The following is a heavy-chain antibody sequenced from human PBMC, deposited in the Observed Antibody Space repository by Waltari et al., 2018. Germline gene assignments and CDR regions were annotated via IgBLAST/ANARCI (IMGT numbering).Heavy chain of an antibody. Sequence: EVQLVESGGGLVQPGGSLRLSCAASGFIFSRYEMNWVRQAPGKGLEWVLYISSSGSTTYYGDVVNGRFNISRDDDKNSLDLQMNSLRVEDTAVYYCARGGPGSGYGGIVNAFDIWGLGKMITVSS. D-gene: IGHD3-22*01. CDR2: ISSSGSTT. CDR1: GFIFSRYE. J-gene: IGHJ3*02. V-gene: IGHV3-48*03. CDR3: ARGGPGSGYGGIVNAFDI.